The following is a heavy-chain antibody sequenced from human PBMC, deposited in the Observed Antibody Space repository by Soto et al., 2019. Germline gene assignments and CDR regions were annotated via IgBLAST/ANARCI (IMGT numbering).Heavy chain of an antibody. Sequence: QVQLVQSGAEGKKPGSSVKVSCKASGGTFSSYAISWVLQAPGQGLEWLGGIIPIFGTANYAQKFQGRVTITADEDTSTAYMELSSLRSEDTAVYYCARAFSRIEAAYAFDYWCQGTQVTVSS. D-gene: IGHD6-13*01. CDR2: IIPIFGTA. CDR3: ARAFSRIEAAYAFDY. J-gene: IGHJ4*02. V-gene: IGHV1-69*01. CDR1: GGTFSSYA.